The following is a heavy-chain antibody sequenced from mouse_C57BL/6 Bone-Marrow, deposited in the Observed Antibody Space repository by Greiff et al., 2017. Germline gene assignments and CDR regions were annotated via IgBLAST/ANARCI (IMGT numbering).Heavy chain of an antibody. CDR3: ARYLCDGYYPLVDY. J-gene: IGHJ2*01. Sequence: QVQLQQSGAELARPGASVKLSCKASGYTFTSYGISWVKQRTGQGLEWIGEIYPRSGNTYYNEKFKGKATLTADKSSSTAYMELRSLTSEDSAVYFCARYLCDGYYPLVDYWGQGPTLTVSS. V-gene: IGHV1-81*01. CDR1: GYTFTSYG. CDR2: IYPRSGNT. D-gene: IGHD2-3*01.